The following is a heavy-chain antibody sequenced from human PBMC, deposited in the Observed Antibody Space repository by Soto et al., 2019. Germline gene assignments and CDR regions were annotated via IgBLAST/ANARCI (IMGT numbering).Heavy chain of an antibody. Sequence: VQMVQSGAEVRKPGSSVTVSCKASGGDFKNLIIAWVRQSSGQGLEWMGGIIPIFGTPNFVQKFQDRVTITADEATSSTSMELRSLTSEDTAVYDCARVASCLSSGFLYYGMAVWGQGTTVIGTS. J-gene: IGHJ6*02. V-gene: IGHV1-69*01. CDR2: IIPIFGTP. D-gene: IGHD5-12*01. CDR1: GGDFKNLI. CDR3: ARVASCLSSGFLYYGMAV.